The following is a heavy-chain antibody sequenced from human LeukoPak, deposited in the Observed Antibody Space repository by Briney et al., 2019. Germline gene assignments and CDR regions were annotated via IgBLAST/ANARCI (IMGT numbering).Heavy chain of an antibody. Sequence: GASVKVSCKASGYTFTGYYMHWVRQAPGQGLEWMGWINPNSGGTNYAQKFQGRVTMTRDTSISTAYMELSRLRSDGTAVYYCARDVPSPYCSGGSCYLTNYYYYYGMDVWGQGTTVTVSS. CDR2: INPNSGGT. D-gene: IGHD2-15*01. J-gene: IGHJ6*02. CDR3: ARDVPSPYCSGGSCYLTNYYYYYGMDV. V-gene: IGHV1-2*02. CDR1: GYTFTGYY.